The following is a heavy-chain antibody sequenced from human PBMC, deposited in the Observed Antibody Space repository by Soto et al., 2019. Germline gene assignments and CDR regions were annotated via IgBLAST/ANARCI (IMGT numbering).Heavy chain of an antibody. Sequence: EVQLVETGGGLIQPGGSLRLSCAASGFTVSSKYMSWVRQAPGKGLEWVSVIYSGDSTYYTDSVKGRFTISRDNSKNTLHHQMNSLRAEDSAVYYCARDLALPGHDPFDVWGQGTVVTVSS. CDR1: GFTVSSKY. J-gene: IGHJ3*01. V-gene: IGHV3-53*02. D-gene: IGHD5-12*01. CDR3: ARDLALPGHDPFDV. CDR2: IYSGDST.